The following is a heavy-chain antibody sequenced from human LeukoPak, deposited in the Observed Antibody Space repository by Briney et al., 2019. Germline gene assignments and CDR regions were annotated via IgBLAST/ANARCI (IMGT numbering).Heavy chain of an antibody. J-gene: IGHJ4*02. CDR2: IYYSGST. D-gene: IGHD6-19*01. Sequence: SETLSLTCTVSGGSISSGGYYWSWIRQHPGKGLEWIGYIYYSGSTYYNPSLKSRVTISVDTSKNQFSLKLSSVTAADTAVYYCASQLFPLAVSGFDYWGQGTLVTVSS. CDR3: ASQLFPLAVSGFDY. V-gene: IGHV4-39*01. CDR1: GGSISSGGYY.